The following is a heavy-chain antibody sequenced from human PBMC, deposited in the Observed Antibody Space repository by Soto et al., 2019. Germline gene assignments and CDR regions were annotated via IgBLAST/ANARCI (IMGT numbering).Heavy chain of an antibody. CDR1: GFPFSSYA. CDR3: AREETAWPLAYGLDA. J-gene: IGHJ6*02. Sequence: GGALRLSFAASGFPFSSYAIAWGRQAPGKGLEWVSGISGNGGSSHYADSVKGRFTISRDNAKNSVSLQMDSLRAEDTAVYYCAREETAWPLAYGLDAWGQGTTVTVSS. CDR2: ISGNGGSS. V-gene: IGHV3-23*01. D-gene: IGHD2-21*02.